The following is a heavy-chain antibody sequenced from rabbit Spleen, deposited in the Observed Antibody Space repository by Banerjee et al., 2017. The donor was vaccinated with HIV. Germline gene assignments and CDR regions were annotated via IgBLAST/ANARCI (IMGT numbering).Heavy chain of an antibody. V-gene: IGHV1S47*01. CDR3: ARNLENYAGSSYLDL. D-gene: IGHD8-1*01. J-gene: IGHJ4*01. CDR1: GFDFSDDA. Sequence: QEQLEESGGGLVKPEGSLTLTCKASGFDFSDDAMCWVRQAPGKGLEWVVCIDAGSSGFTYFASWAKGRFTISRSTSLNTVDLKMTSLTAADTATYFCARNLENYAGSSYLDLWGPGTLVTVS. CDR2: IDAGSSGFT.